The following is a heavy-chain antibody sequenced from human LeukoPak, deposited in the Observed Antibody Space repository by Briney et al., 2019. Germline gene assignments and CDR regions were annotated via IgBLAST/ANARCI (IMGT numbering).Heavy chain of an antibody. J-gene: IGHJ5*02. D-gene: IGHD2-2*01. CDR1: GDSVSTNSAT. CDR2: TYYRSKWNN. V-gene: IGHV6-1*01. Sequence: SQTLSLTCAISGDSVSTNSATWTWLRQSPSRGLEWLGRTYYRSKWNNDYAVSMKSRITINPDTSKNQFSLQLNSVTPEDTAVYYCARRLTQYDCFDPWGQGTLVTVSS. CDR3: ARRLTQYDCFDP.